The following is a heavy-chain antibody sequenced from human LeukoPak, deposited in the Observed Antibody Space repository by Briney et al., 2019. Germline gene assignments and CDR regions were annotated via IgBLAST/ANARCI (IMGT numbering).Heavy chain of an antibody. D-gene: IGHD3-3*01. CDR2: IKQDGSEK. CDR1: GFTFSSYW. CDR3: ARVNPAVRFLEWLFDY. Sequence: GGSLRLSCAASGFTFSSYWMSWVRQAPGKGLEWVANIKQDGSEKYYVDSVKGRFTISRDNAKNSLYLQMNSLRAEDTAVYYCARVNPAVRFLEWLFDYWGQGTLVTVSS. J-gene: IGHJ4*02. V-gene: IGHV3-7*01.